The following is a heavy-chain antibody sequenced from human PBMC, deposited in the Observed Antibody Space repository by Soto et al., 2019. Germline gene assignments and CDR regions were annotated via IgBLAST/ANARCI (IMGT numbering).Heavy chain of an antibody. J-gene: IGHJ4*02. CDR3: AKDDFTDRGDDYFDY. D-gene: IGHD2-21*02. CDR2: IGASGDIT. V-gene: IGHV3-23*01. Sequence: SLRLSCAASGFSFTNFAMSWVRQAPGKGLEWVAGIGASGDITWYADSVKGRLSISRDNSKNTLYLQLNSLRFEDTAVYYCAKDDFTDRGDDYFDYWGPGTLVTVSS. CDR1: GFSFTNFA.